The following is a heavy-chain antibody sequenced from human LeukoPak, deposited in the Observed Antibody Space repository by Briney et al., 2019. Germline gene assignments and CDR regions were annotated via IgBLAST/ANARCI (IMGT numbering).Heavy chain of an antibody. D-gene: IGHD6-19*01. J-gene: IGHJ4*02. CDR2: INPDGSEK. CDR1: GFTFRTSW. Sequence: AGSLRLSCGASGFTFRTSWMNWVRQAPGKGLEWVASINPDGSEKYSVDSVKGRFTISRDNAKNSLYLQMNSLRAEDTAVYYCARDRGYSSFDYWSQGTLVTVSS. CDR3: ARDRGYSSFDY. V-gene: IGHV3-7*01.